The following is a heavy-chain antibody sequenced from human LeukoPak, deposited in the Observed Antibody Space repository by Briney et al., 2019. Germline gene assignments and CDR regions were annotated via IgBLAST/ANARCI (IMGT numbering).Heavy chain of an antibody. J-gene: IGHJ4*02. CDR1: GFTFSSYG. V-gene: IGHV3-33*01. CDR2: IWYDGSNK. CDR3: ARTIYSSGWYSLTFG. D-gene: IGHD6-13*01. Sequence: GGSLRLSCAASGFTFSSYGMHWVRQAPGKGLEWVAVIWYDGSNKYYADSVKGRFTISRDNSKNTLYLQMNSLRAEDTAVYYCARTIYSSGWYSLTFGWGQGTLVTVSS.